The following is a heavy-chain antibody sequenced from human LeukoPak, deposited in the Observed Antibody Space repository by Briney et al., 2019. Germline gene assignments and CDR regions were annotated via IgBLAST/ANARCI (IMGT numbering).Heavy chain of an antibody. D-gene: IGHD6-13*01. CDR1: GYTFTSYY. CDR2: INPSGGST. J-gene: IGHJ4*02. V-gene: IGHV1-46*01. Sequence: ASVKVSCKASGYTFTSYYMHWVRQAPGQGLEWMGIINPSGGSTSYAQKFQGRVTMTRDTSTSTVYMELSSLRSEDTAVYYCARGIAAADKKKYYFDYWGQGTLVTVSS. CDR3: ARGIAAADKKKYYFDY.